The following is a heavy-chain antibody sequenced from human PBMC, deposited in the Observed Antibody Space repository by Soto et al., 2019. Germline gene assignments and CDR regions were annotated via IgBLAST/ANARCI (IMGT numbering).Heavy chain of an antibody. J-gene: IGHJ4*02. CDR3: ARGGGDWSWYQLLTDY. D-gene: IGHD2-2*01. Sequence: QVQLVESGGGVVQPGRSLRLSCAASGFTFSSYGMHWVRQAPGKGLEWVAVIWYDGSNKYYADSVKGRFTISRDNSKNTLYLQMNSLRAEDTAMYYCARGGGDWSWYQLLTDYWGQGTLVTVSS. V-gene: IGHV3-33*01. CDR2: IWYDGSNK. CDR1: GFTFSSYG.